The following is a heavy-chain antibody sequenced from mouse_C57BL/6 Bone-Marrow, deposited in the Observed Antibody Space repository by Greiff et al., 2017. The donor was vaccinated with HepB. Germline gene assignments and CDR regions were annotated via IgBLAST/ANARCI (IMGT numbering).Heavy chain of an antibody. CDR2: IDHEDGET. CDR3: ASDYYGSSYVGY. CDR1: GFNIKDYY. J-gene: IGHJ2*01. Sequence: VQLQQSGAELVKPGASVKLSCTASGFNIKDYYMHWVKQRTEQGLEWIGRIDHEDGETKYAPKFKGKATITADTSSNTAYLQLSSLTSEDTAVYYCASDYYGSSYVGYWGQGTTLTVSS. V-gene: IGHV14-2*01. D-gene: IGHD1-1*01.